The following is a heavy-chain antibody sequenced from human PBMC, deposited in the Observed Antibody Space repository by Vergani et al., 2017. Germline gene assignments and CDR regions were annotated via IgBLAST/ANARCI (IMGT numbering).Heavy chain of an antibody. V-gene: IGHV3-74*03. D-gene: IGHD5/OR15-5a*01. CDR3: ARARCIESCWMSNWLDS. CDR2: VKSDGSIT. J-gene: IGHJ5*01. CDR1: GFSFNSYW. Sequence: DVHLAESGGGFFQPGGSLRLSCSASGFSFNSYWMHWVRQAPGTGLLCVSRVKSDGSITAHADSVKGRFTISRDNAQNTLYLQMNSLRVEDTGVYYCARARCIESCWMSNWLDSWGQGTLVTVSS.